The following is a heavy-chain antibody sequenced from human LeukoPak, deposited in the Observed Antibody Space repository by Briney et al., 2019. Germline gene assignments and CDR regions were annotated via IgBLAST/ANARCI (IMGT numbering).Heavy chain of an antibody. Sequence: GGSLRLSCAASGFTFSSYWMSWARQAPGKGLEWVANIKNDGSDKYYVDSVKGRFTISRDNTKNSMYLQMKSLRAEDTAVYYCASDWGDGDRFDFWGQGTLVTVSS. CDR2: IKNDGSDK. J-gene: IGHJ4*02. V-gene: IGHV3-7*01. CDR1: GFTFSSYW. CDR3: ASDWGDGDRFDF. D-gene: IGHD4-17*01.